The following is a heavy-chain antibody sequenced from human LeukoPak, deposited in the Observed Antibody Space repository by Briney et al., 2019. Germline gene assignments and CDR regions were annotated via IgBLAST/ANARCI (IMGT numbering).Heavy chain of an antibody. D-gene: IGHD3-9*01. CDR1: GFTFSSYA. CDR3: AKADGYYDILTGYYTVGFDY. J-gene: IGHJ4*02. CDR2: TSGSGGST. Sequence: GGSLRLSCAAPGFTFSSYAMSWVRQAPGKGLEWVSATSGSGGSTYYADSVKGRFTISRDNSKNTLYLQMNSLRAEDTAVYYCAKADGYYDILTGYYTVGFDYWGQGTLVTVSS. V-gene: IGHV3-23*01.